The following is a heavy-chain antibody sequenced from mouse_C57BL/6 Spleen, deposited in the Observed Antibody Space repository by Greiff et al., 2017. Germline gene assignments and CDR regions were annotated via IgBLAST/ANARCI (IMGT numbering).Heavy chain of an antibody. CDR1: GYTFTSYW. J-gene: IGHJ4*01. Sequence: QVQLKESGAELVRPGSSVKLSCKASGYTFTSYWMDWVKQRPGQGLEWIGNIYPSDSETHYNQKFKDKATLTVDKSSSTAYMQLSSLTSEDSAVYYCARSSGSSLYYYAMGYWGQGTSVTVSS. V-gene: IGHV1-61*01. CDR3: ARSSGSSLYYYAMGY. D-gene: IGHD1-1*01. CDR2: IYPSDSET.